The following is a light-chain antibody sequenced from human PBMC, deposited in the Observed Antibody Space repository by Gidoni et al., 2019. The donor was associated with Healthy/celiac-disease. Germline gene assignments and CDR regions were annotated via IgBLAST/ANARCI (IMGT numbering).Light chain of an antibody. CDR3: QQSSNWALT. CDR2: DAS. J-gene: IGKJ4*01. Sequence: IMLTQSPATLSLSPGERATLSCRASQSVSSYLAWYQQKPGQAPRLLIYDASNRDTGIPARFSGSGSGTDFTLTISSLEPEDFAVYYCQQSSNWALTFGGGTKVEIK. CDR1: QSVSSY. V-gene: IGKV3-11*01.